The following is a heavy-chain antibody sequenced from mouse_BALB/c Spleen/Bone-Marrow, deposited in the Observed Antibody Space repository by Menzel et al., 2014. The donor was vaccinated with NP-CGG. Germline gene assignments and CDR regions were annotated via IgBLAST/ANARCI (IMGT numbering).Heavy chain of an antibody. D-gene: IGHD2-4*01. CDR2: IHPSDSET. CDR3: AMITYYFDY. V-gene: IGHV1S82*01. J-gene: IGHJ2*01. Sequence: QVQLQQSGAELVRPGASVKLSCKASGYSFTSYWMNWVKQRPGQGLEWIGMIHPSDSETRLNQKFKDKATLTVDKSSSTAYMQLXXPTSEDSXVXYXAMITYYFDYWGQGTTLTVSS. CDR1: GYSFTSYW.